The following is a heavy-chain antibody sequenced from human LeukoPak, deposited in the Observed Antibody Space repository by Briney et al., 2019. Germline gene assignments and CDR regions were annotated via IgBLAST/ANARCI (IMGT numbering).Heavy chain of an antibody. CDR2: ISPDGSRT. J-gene: IGHJ3*01. CDR1: GFTFSRYW. V-gene: IGHV3-74*01. CDR3: ASLYDSAGYDIFDL. D-gene: IGHD3-22*01. Sequence: GGSLRLSCAASGFTFSRYWMHWVRQAPGKGLVWVSRISPDGSRTTYADSVKGRFTISRDNAKNTVYLQMNSLRAEDTAVYFCASLYDSAGYDIFDLWGQGTMVIVSS.